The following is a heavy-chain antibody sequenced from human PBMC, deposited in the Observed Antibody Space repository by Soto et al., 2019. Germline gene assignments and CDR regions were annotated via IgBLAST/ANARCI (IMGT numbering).Heavy chain of an antibody. V-gene: IGHV3-30-3*01. CDR1: GFTFSSYA. D-gene: IGHD3-10*01. J-gene: IGHJ4*02. Sequence: AGGSLRLSCAASGFTFSSYAMHWVRQSPGKGLEWVAVISYDGSNKYYADSVKGRFTISRDNSKNTLYLQMNSLRAEDTAVYYCAREGLLWFGELPHVFDYWGQGTLVTVSS. CDR2: ISYDGSNK. CDR3: AREGLLWFGELPHVFDY.